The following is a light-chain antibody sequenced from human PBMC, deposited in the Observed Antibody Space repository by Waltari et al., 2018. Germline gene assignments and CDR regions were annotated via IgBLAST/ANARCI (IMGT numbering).Light chain of an antibody. CDR3: QQYKTYSSWT. J-gene: IGKJ1*01. CDR2: KAS. CDR1: QSISSW. Sequence: DIQMTQSPSTLSASVGDRVTITCRASQSISSWLAWYQQKTGKAPKLLIYKASTLESGVPLRFSGSGSGTEFSLTISSLQPDDFATYYCQQYKTYSSWTFGQGTKVEIK. V-gene: IGKV1-5*03.